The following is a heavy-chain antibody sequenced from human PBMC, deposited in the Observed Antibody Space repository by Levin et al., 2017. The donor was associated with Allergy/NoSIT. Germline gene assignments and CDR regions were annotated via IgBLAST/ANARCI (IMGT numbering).Heavy chain of an antibody. J-gene: IGHJ4*02. CDR3: AKDNGAYYDSSGYYSDY. D-gene: IGHD3-22*01. CDR1: GFKFDDHA. CDR2: ISWDSGTL. V-gene: IGHV3-9*01. Sequence: GGSLRLSCAASGFKFDDHAIHWIRQRPGKGLEWVSGISWDSGTLGYADSVRDRFTISRDNAKNSLYLQMNSLKTDDTALYFCAKDNGAYYDSSGYYSDYWGRGAQVTVSS.